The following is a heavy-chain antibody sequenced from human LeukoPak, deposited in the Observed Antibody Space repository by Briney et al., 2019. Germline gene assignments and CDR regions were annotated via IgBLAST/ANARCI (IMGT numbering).Heavy chain of an antibody. CDR3: ARDLVGATWADSYYYGTDV. CDR2: VSNDGRHK. V-gene: IGHV3-30*03. CDR1: GFTFSSYG. D-gene: IGHD1-26*01. Sequence: GGSLRLSCAASGFTFSSYGMHWVRQAPGKGLEWVAVVSNDGRHKYYADSVKGRFTIFRDNSKNTLYLQMNSLRPEDTAVYYCARDLVGATWADSYYYGTDVWGQGTSVTVSS. J-gene: IGHJ6*02.